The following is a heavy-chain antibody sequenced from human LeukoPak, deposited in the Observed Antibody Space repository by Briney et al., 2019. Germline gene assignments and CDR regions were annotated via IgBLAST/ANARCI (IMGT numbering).Heavy chain of an antibody. V-gene: IGHV1-2*02. CDR1: GYTFTGYY. J-gene: IGHJ4*02. Sequence: ASVKVSCKASGYTFTGYYIDWVRQAPGQGLEWMGWINSDSGGTNYAQKFQGRITMTRDTSTSTAYMELSSLRSDDTAFYYCARDTITVTTPYFDYWGQGTLVTVPS. CDR3: ARDTITVTTPYFDY. D-gene: IGHD4-17*01. CDR2: INSDSGGT.